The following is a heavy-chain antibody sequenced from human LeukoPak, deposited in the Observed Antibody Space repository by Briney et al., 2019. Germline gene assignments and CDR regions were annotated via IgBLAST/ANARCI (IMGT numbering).Heavy chain of an antibody. CDR2: IIPIFGTA. J-gene: IGHJ5*02. CDR1: GGTFSSYA. V-gene: IGHV1-69*05. CDR3: ARDRAAAGRGYNWFDP. D-gene: IGHD6-13*01. Sequence: SVKVSCKASGGTFSSYAISWVRQAPGQGLEWMGRIIPIFGTANYAQKFQGRVTITTDESTGTAYMELSSLRSEDTAVYYCARDRAAAGRGYNWFDPWGQGTLVTVSS.